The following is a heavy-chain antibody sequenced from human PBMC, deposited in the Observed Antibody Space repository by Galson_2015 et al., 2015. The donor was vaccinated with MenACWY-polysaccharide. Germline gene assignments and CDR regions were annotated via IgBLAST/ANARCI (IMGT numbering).Heavy chain of an antibody. J-gene: IGHJ2*01. CDR2: ISHGGST. Sequence: SETLSLTCAVSGASISRSDWWSWVRQPPGKGLEWIGEISHGGSTNYNPSLKSRVTLSLDKSKNQFSLKMSSVTAADTAVYYCARKFDSGGRGTLV. V-gene: IGHV4-4*02. CDR1: GASISRSDW. D-gene: IGHD3-9*01. CDR3: ARKFDS.